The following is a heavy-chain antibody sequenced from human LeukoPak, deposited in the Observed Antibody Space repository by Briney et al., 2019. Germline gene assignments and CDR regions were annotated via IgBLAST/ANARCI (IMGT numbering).Heavy chain of an antibody. J-gene: IGHJ4*02. CDR3: AKDLHTSHCCLPFDY. CDR1: GFTFSNYA. CDR2: ISGSGGST. V-gene: IGHV3-23*01. Sequence: GGSLRLSCAGSGFTFSNYAMSWVRQAPGMGLEWVSSISGSGGSTYYADSVKGRFTISRDNSKNTLSLQMNSLRAEDTAVYYCAKDLHTSHCCLPFDYWGQGTLVTVSS. D-gene: IGHD2-2*01.